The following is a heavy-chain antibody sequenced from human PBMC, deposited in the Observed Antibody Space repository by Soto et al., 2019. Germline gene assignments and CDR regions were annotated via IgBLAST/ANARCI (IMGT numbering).Heavy chain of an antibody. CDR3: ARLASIVVVTATYYYGMDV. CDR2: IYYSGST. V-gene: IGHV4-39*01. J-gene: IGHJ6*02. D-gene: IGHD2-21*02. Sequence: SETLSLTCTVSGGSISSSSYYWGWIRQPPGKGLEWIGSIYYSGSTYYNPSLKSRVTISVDTSKNQFSLKLSSVTAADTAVYNCARLASIVVVTATYYYGMDVWGQGTTVTVSS. CDR1: GGSISSSSYY.